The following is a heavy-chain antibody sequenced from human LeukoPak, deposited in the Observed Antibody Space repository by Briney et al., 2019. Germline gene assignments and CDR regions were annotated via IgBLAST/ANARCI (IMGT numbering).Heavy chain of an antibody. V-gene: IGHV4-39*07. Sequence: SETLSLTCTVSGGSISSSSYYWGWIRQPPGKGLEWIGSIYYSGSTYYNPSLKSRVTISVDTSKNQFSLKLSSVTAADTAVYYCAGRAQTRYCSSTSCSTPEPFDYWGQGTLVTVSS. D-gene: IGHD2-2*02. CDR1: GGSISSSSYY. CDR3: AGRAQTRYCSSTSCSTPEPFDY. J-gene: IGHJ4*02. CDR2: IYYSGST.